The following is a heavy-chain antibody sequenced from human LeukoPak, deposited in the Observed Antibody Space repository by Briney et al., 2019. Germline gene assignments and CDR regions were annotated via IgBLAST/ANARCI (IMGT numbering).Heavy chain of an antibody. CDR3: ARDATVSSTAGRGGYYYYYYMDV. Sequence: ASVKVSCKASGYTFTSYGISWVRQAPGQGLEWMGIINPSGGSTSYAQKFQGRVTMTRDMSTSTVYMELSSLRSEDTAVYYCARDATVSSTAGRGGYYYYYYMDVWGKGTTVTVSS. CDR1: GYTFTSYG. J-gene: IGHJ6*03. V-gene: IGHV1-46*01. D-gene: IGHD6-13*01. CDR2: INPSGGST.